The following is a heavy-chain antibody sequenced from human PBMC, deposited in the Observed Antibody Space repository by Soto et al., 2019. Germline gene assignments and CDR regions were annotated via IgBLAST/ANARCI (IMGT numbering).Heavy chain of an antibody. CDR1: GFTFSDAW. Sequence: GGSLRLSCAASGFTFSDAWMTWVRQIPGKGLEWVGRIKSNSAGGTVDYAAPVKGRFTISRDDSKDTVYLQMNSLKTEDTAVYYCAIQKIWEETSPDCWGQGTLVTVSS. J-gene: IGHJ4*02. CDR3: AIQKIWEETSPDC. V-gene: IGHV3-15*01. CDR2: IKSNSAGGTV. D-gene: IGHD1-26*01.